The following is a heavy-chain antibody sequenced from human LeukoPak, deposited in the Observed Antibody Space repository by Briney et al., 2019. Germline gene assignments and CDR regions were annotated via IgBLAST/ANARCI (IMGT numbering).Heavy chain of an antibody. CDR1: GFTFSSYA. CDR3: ARLGDSSGWYFDY. Sequence: GGSLTLSCAASGFTFSSYAMSWVRQAPGKGLEWVSAISGSGGSTYYADSVKGRFTISRDNSKSTLYLQMNSLRAEDTAVYYCARLGDSSGWYFDYWGQGTLVTVSS. J-gene: IGHJ4*02. CDR2: ISGSGGST. V-gene: IGHV3-23*01. D-gene: IGHD6-19*01.